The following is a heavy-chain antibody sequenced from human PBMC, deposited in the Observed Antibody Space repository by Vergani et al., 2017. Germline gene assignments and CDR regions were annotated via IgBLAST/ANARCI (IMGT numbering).Heavy chain of an antibody. CDR1: GGSFNTYY. Sequence: QVQLEDSGPGLVKPSETLSLTCTVSGGSFNTYYWSWIRQSPGKGLEWIGYIYSTGSTNYNPSLNSRVTMSVDTSKNQFSLKLRPVTAADTAVYFCARVMYRDEASTGYRLEGMDIWGQGTTVTISS. V-gene: IGHV4-59*13. CDR3: ARVMYRDEASTGYRLEGMDI. CDR2: IYSTGST. D-gene: IGHD3-9*01. J-gene: IGHJ6*02.